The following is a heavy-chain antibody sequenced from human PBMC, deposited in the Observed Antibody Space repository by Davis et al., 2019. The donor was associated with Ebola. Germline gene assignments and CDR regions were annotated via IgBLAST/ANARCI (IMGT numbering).Heavy chain of an antibody. V-gene: IGHV3-15*07. CDR1: GFTFSSYS. CDR3: TTYYDILTGYYNFDY. CDR2: IKSKTDGGTT. Sequence: GGSLRLSCAASGFTFSSYSMNWVRQAPGKGLEWVGRIKSKTDGGTTDYAAPVKGRFTISRDDSKNTLYLQMNSLKTEDTAVYYCTTYYDILTGYYNFDYWGQGTLVTVSS. J-gene: IGHJ4*02. D-gene: IGHD3-9*01.